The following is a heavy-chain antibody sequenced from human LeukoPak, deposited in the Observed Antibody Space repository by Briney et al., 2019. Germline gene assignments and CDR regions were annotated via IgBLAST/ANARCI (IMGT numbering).Heavy chain of an antibody. CDR2: INPNSGDT. D-gene: IGHD1-26*01. V-gene: IGHV1-2*02. Sequence: ASVKVSCKSSGYTFNVYYMHWVRQAPGQGLEWMGWINPNSGDTNYGQTFQGRVTMTRDTSISTAYMELSRLRSDDTAVYYCASREIVGATQGDYWGQGTLVTVSS. CDR3: ASREIVGATQGDY. J-gene: IGHJ4*02. CDR1: GYTFNVYY.